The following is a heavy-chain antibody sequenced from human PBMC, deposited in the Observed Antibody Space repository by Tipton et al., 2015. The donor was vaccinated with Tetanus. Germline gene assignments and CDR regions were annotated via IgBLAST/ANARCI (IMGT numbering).Heavy chain of an antibody. CDR2: IYFSGNT. V-gene: IGHV4-61*08. Sequence: TLSLTCTVSGGSLSRGGYYWTWIRQNPGKGLEWIGDIYFSGNTKYNPSLKSRVTMSVDTSKNQFSLILTSVTPADTAVYYCARDLRRYQQNNWFDPWGQGTPVTVSS. J-gene: IGHJ5*02. CDR1: GGSLSRGGYY. D-gene: IGHD2-2*01. CDR3: ARDLRRYQQNNWFDP.